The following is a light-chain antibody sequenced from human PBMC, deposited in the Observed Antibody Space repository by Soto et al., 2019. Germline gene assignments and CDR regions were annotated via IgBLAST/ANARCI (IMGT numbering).Light chain of an antibody. Sequence: EIVLTQSPGTLSLSPGERATLYCRASQSVGSNYLAWYQQKPGQAPRVLIYGASSRATGIPDRFSGSGSGADFTLTIGRLEPEDFAVYYCQQYTTSPFTFGPGTKVDIK. CDR3: QQYTTSPFT. J-gene: IGKJ3*01. V-gene: IGKV3-20*01. CDR2: GAS. CDR1: QSVGSNY.